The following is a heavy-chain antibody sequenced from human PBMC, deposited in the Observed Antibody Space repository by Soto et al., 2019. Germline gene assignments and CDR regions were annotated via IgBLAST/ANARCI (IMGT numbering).Heavy chain of an antibody. CDR2: ISAYNGNT. J-gene: IGHJ4*02. Sequence: ASVKVSCKASGYTFTSYGISWVRQAPGQGLEWMGWISAYNGNTNYAQKLQGRVTMTTDTSTSTAYMELRSLRSDDTAVYYCAREQYHSGYDYGGGDFDYWGQGTLVTVSS. CDR3: AREQYHSGYDYGGGDFDY. V-gene: IGHV1-18*01. CDR1: GYTFTSYG. D-gene: IGHD5-12*01.